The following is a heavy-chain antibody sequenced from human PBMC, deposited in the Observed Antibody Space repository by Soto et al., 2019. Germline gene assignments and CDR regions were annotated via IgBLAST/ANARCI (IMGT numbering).Heavy chain of an antibody. V-gene: IGHV1-69*13. D-gene: IGHD6-13*01. CDR3: ARSGGAAAGTNAFDI. Sequence: ASVKVSCKASGGTFSSYAISWVRQAPGQGLEWMGGIIPIFGTANYAQKFQGRVTITADESTSTAYMELSSLRSEDTAVYYCARSGGAAAGTNAFDIWGQGTMVTVSS. CDR1: GGTFSSYA. J-gene: IGHJ3*02. CDR2: IIPIFGTA.